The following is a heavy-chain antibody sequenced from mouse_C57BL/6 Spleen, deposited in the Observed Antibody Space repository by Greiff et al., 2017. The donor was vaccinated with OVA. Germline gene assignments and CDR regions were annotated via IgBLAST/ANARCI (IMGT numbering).Heavy chain of an antibody. Sequence: VKLMESGAELVRPGASVTLSCKASGYTFTDYEMHWVKQTPVHGLEWIGAIDPETGGTAYNQKFKGKAILTADKSSSTAYMELRSLTSEDSAVYYCTRSPGYYYAMDYWGQGTSVTVSS. J-gene: IGHJ4*01. CDR2: IDPETGGT. CDR3: TRSPGYYYAMDY. V-gene: IGHV1-15*01. CDR1: GYTFTDYE.